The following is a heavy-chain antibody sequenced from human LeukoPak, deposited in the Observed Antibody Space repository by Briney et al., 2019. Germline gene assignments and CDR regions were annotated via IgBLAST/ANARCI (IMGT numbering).Heavy chain of an antibody. CDR3: VKGYSGSYLTQTFDY. V-gene: IGHV3-64D*06. D-gene: IGHD1-26*01. J-gene: IGHJ4*02. Sequence: PGGSLRLSCSASGLTFSSYAMHWVRQAPGKGLEYVSAISSNGGSTYYADSVKGRFTISRDNSKNTLYLQMSSLRAEDTAVYYCVKGYSGSYLTQTFDYWGQGTLVTVSS. CDR1: GLTFSSYA. CDR2: ISSNGGST.